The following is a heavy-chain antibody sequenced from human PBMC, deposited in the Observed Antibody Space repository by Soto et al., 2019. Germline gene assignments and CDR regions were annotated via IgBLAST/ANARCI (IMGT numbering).Heavy chain of an antibody. CDR3: VRPRSLSYADYAFVPLDC. V-gene: IGHV1-69*12. CDR1: GGTFSSYA. Sequence: QVQLVQSGAEVKKPGSSVKVSCKASGGTFSSYAISWVRQAPGQGLEWMGGIIPIFGTENYAQKFQGRVTITADESTSTDYMVLSSLRTEGTAVYYFVRPRSLSYADYAFVPLDCLGQGTLVTVSS. CDR2: IIPIFGTE. D-gene: IGHD4-17*01. J-gene: IGHJ4*01.